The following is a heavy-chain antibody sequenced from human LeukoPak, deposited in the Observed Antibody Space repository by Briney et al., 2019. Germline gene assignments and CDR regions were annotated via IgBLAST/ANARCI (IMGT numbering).Heavy chain of an antibody. CDR3: ARVPCSAYDPLFFHY. V-gene: IGHV1-2*06. Sequence: WASVKVSCKASGYTFTGYYMHWVRQAPGQGLEWMGRINPNNGGTNYAQKFQGRVTMTRDTFISTAYMDLSSLRSDDTAVYFCARVPCSAYDPLFFHYWGQGTLVTVSS. D-gene: IGHD5-12*01. CDR1: GYTFTGYY. J-gene: IGHJ4*02. CDR2: INPNNGGT.